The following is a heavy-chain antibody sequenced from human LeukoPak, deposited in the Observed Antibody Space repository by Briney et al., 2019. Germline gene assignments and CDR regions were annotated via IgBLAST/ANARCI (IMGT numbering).Heavy chain of an antibody. CDR3: AKDNPGYYDSSGYYYPSVFDY. Sequence: GSLRLSCAASGFTFSSYAMSWVRQAPGKGLEWVSAISGSGGSTYYADSVKGRFTISRDNSKNTLYLQMNSLRAEDTAVYYCAKDNPGYYDSSGYYYPSVFDYWGQGTLVTVSS. V-gene: IGHV3-23*01. D-gene: IGHD3-22*01. J-gene: IGHJ4*02. CDR2: ISGSGGST. CDR1: GFTFSSYA.